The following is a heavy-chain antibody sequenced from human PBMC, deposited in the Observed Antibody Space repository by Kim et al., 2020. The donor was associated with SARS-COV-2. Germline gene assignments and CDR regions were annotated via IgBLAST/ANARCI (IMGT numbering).Heavy chain of an antibody. CDR1: GFTFSDFL. CDR3: ARDPNSWALDY. Sequence: GGSLRLSCAVSGFTFSDFLMSWVRQAPGKGLEWVANIKQDGGEKYYANSVKGRFTISRDNAKNSLYLQMNSLRAEDTAVYYCARDPNSWALDYWGQGTLV. D-gene: IGHD6-13*01. V-gene: IGHV3-7*01. CDR2: IKQDGGEK. J-gene: IGHJ4*02.